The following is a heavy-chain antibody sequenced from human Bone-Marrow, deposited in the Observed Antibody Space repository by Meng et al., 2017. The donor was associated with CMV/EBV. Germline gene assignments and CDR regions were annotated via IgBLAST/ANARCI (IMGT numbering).Heavy chain of an antibody. J-gene: IGHJ4*02. CDR2: FDPEDGET. Sequence: ASVKVSCKASGYTFTSYGISWVRQAPGQGLEWMGGFDPEDGETIYAQKFQGRVTMTEDTSTDTAYMELSSLRSEDTAVYYCATARFLEWFTLDYWGQGTLVTVSS. CDR3: ATARFLEWFTLDY. D-gene: IGHD3-3*01. V-gene: IGHV1-24*01. CDR1: GYTFTSYG.